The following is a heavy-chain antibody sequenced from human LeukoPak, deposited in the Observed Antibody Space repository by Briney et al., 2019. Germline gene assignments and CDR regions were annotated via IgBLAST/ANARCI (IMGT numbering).Heavy chain of an antibody. Sequence: GGSLRLSCAASGFTFTSYAMSWVRQAPGQGLEWVSAISGSGGSTYYADSVKGRLTISRDNSKNTLYLQMNSLRAEDTAVYYCAKDSRVLLWFGELLPSYFDYWGQGTLVTVSS. CDR1: GFTFTSYA. CDR3: AKDSRVLLWFGELLPSYFDY. V-gene: IGHV3-23*01. CDR2: ISGSGGST. D-gene: IGHD3-10*01. J-gene: IGHJ4*02.